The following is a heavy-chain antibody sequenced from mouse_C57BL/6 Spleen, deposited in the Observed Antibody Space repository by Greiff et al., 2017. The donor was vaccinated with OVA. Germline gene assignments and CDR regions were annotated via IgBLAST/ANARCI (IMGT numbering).Heavy chain of an antibody. CDR2: INPGSGGT. CDR3: ARNYGSVDY. Sequence: VKLMESGAELVRPGTSVKVSCKASGYAFTNYLIEWVKQRPGQGLEWIGVINPGSGGTNYNEKFKGKATLTADKSSSTAYMQLSSLTSEDSAVYFCARNYGSVDYWGQGTTLTVSS. J-gene: IGHJ2*01. D-gene: IGHD1-1*01. CDR1: GYAFTNYL. V-gene: IGHV1-54*01.